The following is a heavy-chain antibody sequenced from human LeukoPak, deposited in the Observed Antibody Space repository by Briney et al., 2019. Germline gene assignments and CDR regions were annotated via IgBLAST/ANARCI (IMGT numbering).Heavy chain of an antibody. CDR2: IYYGGGT. CDR3: ARGLLNYYDSSAHSSAFDI. Sequence: SETLSLTCTVSGGSISSSSYYWGWIRQPPGKGLEWIGSIYYGGGTYYNPSLKSRVTISVDTSKNQFSLKLSSVTAADTAVYYCARGLLNYYDSSAHSSAFDIWGQGTMVTVSS. D-gene: IGHD3-22*01. V-gene: IGHV4-39*07. J-gene: IGHJ3*02. CDR1: GGSISSSSYY.